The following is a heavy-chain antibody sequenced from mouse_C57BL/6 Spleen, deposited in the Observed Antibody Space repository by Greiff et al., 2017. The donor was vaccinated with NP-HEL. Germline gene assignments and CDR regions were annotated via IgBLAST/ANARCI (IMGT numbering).Heavy chain of an antibody. D-gene: IGHD1-1*01. Sequence: DVHLVESGPVLVKPGASVKMSCKASGYTFTDYYMNWVKQSHGKSLEWIGVINPYNGGTSYNQKFKGKATLTVDKSSSTAYMELNSLTSEDSAVYYCARDLYGSSTMDYWGQGTSVTVSS. CDR3: ARDLYGSSTMDY. V-gene: IGHV1-19*01. CDR1: GYTFTDYY. CDR2: INPYNGGT. J-gene: IGHJ4*01.